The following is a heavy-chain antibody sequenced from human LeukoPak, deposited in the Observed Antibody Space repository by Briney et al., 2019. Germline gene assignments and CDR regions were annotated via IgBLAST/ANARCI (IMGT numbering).Heavy chain of an antibody. Sequence: QPGGSLRLSCAASGFTFSGYAMSWVRQAPGKGLEWVSSISSGGGSTYYADSVKGRFTISRDNSKNTLYLQMNSLRAEDAAVYYCVKDRTGNYVAWFDPWGQGTLVTVSS. J-gene: IGHJ5*02. CDR3: VKDRTGNYVAWFDP. D-gene: IGHD4-11*01. CDR2: ISSGGGST. CDR1: GFTFSGYA. V-gene: IGHV3-23*01.